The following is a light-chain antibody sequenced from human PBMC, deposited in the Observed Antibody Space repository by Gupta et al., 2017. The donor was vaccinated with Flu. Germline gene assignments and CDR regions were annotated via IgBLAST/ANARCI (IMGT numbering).Light chain of an antibody. V-gene: IGLV2-11*01. CDR1: SSNIGAYNY. CDR2: DVS. CDR3: CSYSGRATVR. J-gene: IGLJ3*02. Sequence: QSALTQPRSGSGSPGPSVAISCTGTSSNIGAYNYVSWYQQHQGKAPKLIMCDVSKRPSGVPDRVSGSKSGNGASLTISGIQAEDGSDKVCCSYSGRATVRFGGGTKLTVL.